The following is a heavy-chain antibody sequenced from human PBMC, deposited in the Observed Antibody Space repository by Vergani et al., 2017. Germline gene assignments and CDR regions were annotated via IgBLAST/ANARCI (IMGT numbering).Heavy chain of an antibody. CDR2: ISGSGGST. J-gene: IGHJ4*02. Sequence: EVQLVESGGGLVQPGRSLRLSCAASGFTFSSYAMSWVRQAPGRGLEWVSAISGSGGSTYYAYSVKGRFTIYRDNSKNTLYLQMNILRAEDTAVYYCAKGLLLQMVRGPFDYGGQGTLVTVYS. V-gene: IGHV3-23*04. CDR1: GFTFSSYA. CDR3: AKGLLLQMVRGPFDY. D-gene: IGHD3-10*01.